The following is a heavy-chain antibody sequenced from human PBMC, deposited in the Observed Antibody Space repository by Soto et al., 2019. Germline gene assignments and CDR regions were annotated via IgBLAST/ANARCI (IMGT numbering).Heavy chain of an antibody. CDR1: GGSISSSSYY. CDR2: IYYSGST. J-gene: IGHJ4*02. Sequence: KPSETLSLTCTVSGGSISSSSYYWGWIRQPPGKGLEWIGSIYYSGSTYYNPSLKSRVTISVDTSKNQFSLKLSSVTAADTAVYYCARNDQQLGYFDYWGQGTLVTVSS. D-gene: IGHD6-13*01. CDR3: ARNDQQLGYFDY. V-gene: IGHV4-39*01.